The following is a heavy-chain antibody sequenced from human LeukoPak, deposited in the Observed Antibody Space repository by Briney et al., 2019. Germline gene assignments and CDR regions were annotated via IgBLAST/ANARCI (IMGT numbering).Heavy chain of an antibody. CDR1: GVSISSHY. CDR3: ARVSGQTTLNRDGWNWFDP. Sequence: PLETLSLTCTVSGVSISSHYWSWIRQTPGKGLQWIWEIYYRGLNNYNTSLKRRVTISVDTPKTKLYLKLSSLTTADTAVYYCARVSGQTTLNRDGWNWFDPWGQGTLVTVSS. V-gene: IGHV4-59*11. CDR2: IYYRGLN. J-gene: IGHJ5*02. D-gene: IGHD5-24*01.